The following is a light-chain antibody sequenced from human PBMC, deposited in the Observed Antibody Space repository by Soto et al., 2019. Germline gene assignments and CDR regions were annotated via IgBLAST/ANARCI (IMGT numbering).Light chain of an antibody. CDR2: EVD. CDR3: NSYSSSITLGV. J-gene: IGLJ1*01. Sequence: QSALSQPASMSGSPGQSITISCTGTSSDIGGYNYVSWFQQHPGKVPKLIIYEVDNRPSGVSSRFSGSKSGNTASLTIPGLQAEDEADYYCNSYSSSITLGVFGTGTKLTVL. V-gene: IGLV2-14*01. CDR1: SSDIGGYNY.